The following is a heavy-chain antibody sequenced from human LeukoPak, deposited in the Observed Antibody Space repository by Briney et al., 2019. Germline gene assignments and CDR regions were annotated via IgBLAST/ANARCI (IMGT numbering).Heavy chain of an antibody. D-gene: IGHD2-2*01. Sequence: SETLSLTCTVSGGSISSSSYYWGWIRQPPGKGLEWIGSIYYSGSTYYNPSLKSRVTISVDTSKNQFSLKLSSVTAADTAVYYCARHVGYCSSTSCYLDAFDIWGQGTKVTVSS. CDR3: ARHVGYCSSTSCYLDAFDI. CDR1: GGSISSSSYY. CDR2: IYYSGST. V-gene: IGHV4-39*01. J-gene: IGHJ3*02.